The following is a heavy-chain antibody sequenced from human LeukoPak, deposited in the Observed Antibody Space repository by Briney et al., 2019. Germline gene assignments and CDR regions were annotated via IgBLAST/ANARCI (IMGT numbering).Heavy chain of an antibody. CDR2: IYTSGST. D-gene: IGHD3-10*01. J-gene: IGHJ5*02. Sequence: SETLSLTCTVSGGSISSYYWSWIRQPAGKGLEWIGRIYTSGSTNYNPSLKSRVTMSVDTSKNQFSLKLSSVTAADTAVYYCARDLGYGSGSYYDTSRGWFDPWGQGTLVTVSS. CDR1: GGSISSYY. V-gene: IGHV4-4*07. CDR3: ARDLGYGSGSYYDTSRGWFDP.